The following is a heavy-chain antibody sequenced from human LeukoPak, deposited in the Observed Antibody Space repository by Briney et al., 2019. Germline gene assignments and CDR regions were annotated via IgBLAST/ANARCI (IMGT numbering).Heavy chain of an antibody. D-gene: IGHD3-10*01. CDR1: GYTLTELS. Sequence: ASVKVSCKVSGYTLTELSMHWVRQAPGKGLEWMGGFDPEDGETIYAQKFQGRVTMTEDTSTDTAYMELSSLRSEDTAVYYCARGGGSGSAFDYWGQGTLVTVSS. CDR3: ARGGGSGSAFDY. J-gene: IGHJ4*02. CDR2: FDPEDGET. V-gene: IGHV1-24*01.